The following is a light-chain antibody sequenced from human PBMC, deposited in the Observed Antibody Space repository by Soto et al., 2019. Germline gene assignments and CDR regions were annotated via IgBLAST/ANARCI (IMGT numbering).Light chain of an antibody. CDR1: QSVSSD. CDR3: QQYNNWPPWT. Sequence: EIVMTQSPATLSVSPGERATLSCRASQSVSSDLAWYQQKPGQTPRLLIYDASTRATGTPARFSGSGSGTEFTLTISSLQSEDLAVYYCQQYNNWPPWTFGQGTKVEIK. J-gene: IGKJ1*01. V-gene: IGKV3-15*01. CDR2: DAS.